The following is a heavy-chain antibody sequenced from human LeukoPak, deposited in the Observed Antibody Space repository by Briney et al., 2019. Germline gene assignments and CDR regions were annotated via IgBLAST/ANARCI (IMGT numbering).Heavy chain of an antibody. CDR3: AKTGMLRRVGYLDV. CDR1: GFIFSDYG. J-gene: IGHJ6*04. V-gene: IGHV3-30*18. D-gene: IGHD1-1*01. Sequence: GRSLRLSCVASGFIFSDYGIQWVRQAPGKGLEWVAVIAYDGNNTYYGDSVRGRFTISRDNSKKMVYLEMNSLRGEDTAVYYCAKTGMLRRVGYLDVWGKGTAVIVSS. CDR2: IAYDGNNT.